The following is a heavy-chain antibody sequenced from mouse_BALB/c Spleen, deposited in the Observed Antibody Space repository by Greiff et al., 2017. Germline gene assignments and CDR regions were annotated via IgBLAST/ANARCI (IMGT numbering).Heavy chain of an antibody. J-gene: IGHJ2*01. CDR2: ISYSGST. Sequence: ESGPGLVKPSQSLSLTCTVTGYSITSDYAWNWIRQFPGNKLEWMGYISYSGSTSYNPSLKSRISITRDTSKNQFFLQLNSVTTEDTATYYCARSLSDYWGQGTTLTVSS. CDR3: ARSLSDY. CDR1: GYSITSDYA. V-gene: IGHV3-2*02.